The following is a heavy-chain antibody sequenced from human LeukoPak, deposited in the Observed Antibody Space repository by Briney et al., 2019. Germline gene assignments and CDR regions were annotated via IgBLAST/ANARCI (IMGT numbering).Heavy chain of an antibody. J-gene: IGHJ4*02. CDR3: ATWRGRYFYYFDY. D-gene: IGHD1-26*01. Sequence: GGSLRLSCAASGFTFSNYGMYWVRQAPGKGLEWVAVISYDGSNKYYADSVKGRFTISRDNSKNTLFLQVNSLRVEDTAVYYCATWRGRYFYYFDYWGQGTLVTVSS. CDR1: GFTFSNYG. CDR2: ISYDGSNK. V-gene: IGHV3-30*03.